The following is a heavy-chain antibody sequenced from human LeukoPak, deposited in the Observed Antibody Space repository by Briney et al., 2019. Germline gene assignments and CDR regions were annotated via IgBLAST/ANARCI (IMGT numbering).Heavy chain of an antibody. J-gene: IGHJ3*02. V-gene: IGHV4-59*12. D-gene: IGHD3-22*01. CDR3: ASSITMIVVVTARAFDI. CDR2: IYYSGST. Sequence: SETLSLTCTVSGGSISSYYWSWIRQPPGKGLEWIGYIYYSGSTNYNPSLKSRVTISVDTSKNQFSLKLSSVTAADTAVYYCASSITMIVVVTARAFDIWGQGTMVTVSS. CDR1: GGSISSYY.